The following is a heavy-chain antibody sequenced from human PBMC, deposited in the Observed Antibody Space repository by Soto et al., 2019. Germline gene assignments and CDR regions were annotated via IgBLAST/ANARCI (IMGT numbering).Heavy chain of an antibody. V-gene: IGHV1-18*04. CDR2: ISAYNGNT. CDR3: ARFGLQVGELLDYYYGMDV. Sequence: ASVKVSCKASGYTFTSYGISWVRQAPGQGLEWMGWISAYNGNTNYAQKLQGRVTMTTDTSTSTAYMELRSLGSDDTAVYYCARFGLQVGELLDYYYGMDVWGQGTTVTVSS. CDR1: GYTFTSYG. D-gene: IGHD3-10*01. J-gene: IGHJ6*02.